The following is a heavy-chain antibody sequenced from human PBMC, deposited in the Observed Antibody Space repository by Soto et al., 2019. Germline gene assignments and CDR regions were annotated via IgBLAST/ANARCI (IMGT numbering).Heavy chain of an antibody. CDR1: GFTFRNYV. CDR2: ISVSGGST. D-gene: IGHD1-1*01. J-gene: IGHJ4*02. V-gene: IGHV3-23*01. CDR3: ARVQILQLENIFDY. Sequence: EVQLLESGGGLVQPGGPLRLSCTASGFTFRNYVMSWVRQAPGRGLEWVSAISVSGGSTFYADSVKGRFIISRDNSKNTLYLQLNSLRAEDTAVYFCARVQILQLENIFDYWGQGTLVTVSS.